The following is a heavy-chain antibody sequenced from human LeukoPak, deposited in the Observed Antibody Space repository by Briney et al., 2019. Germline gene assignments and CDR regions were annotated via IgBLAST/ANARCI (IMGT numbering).Heavy chain of an antibody. Sequence: SETLSLTCAVCGGSFSGYYWSWIRQPPGKGLEWIGEINHSGSTNYNPSLKSRVTISVDTSKNQFSLKLSSVTAADTAVYYCATANGPNFDYWGQGTLVTVSS. J-gene: IGHJ4*02. CDR1: GGSFSGYY. CDR2: INHSGST. D-gene: IGHD2-8*01. V-gene: IGHV4-34*01. CDR3: ATANGPNFDY.